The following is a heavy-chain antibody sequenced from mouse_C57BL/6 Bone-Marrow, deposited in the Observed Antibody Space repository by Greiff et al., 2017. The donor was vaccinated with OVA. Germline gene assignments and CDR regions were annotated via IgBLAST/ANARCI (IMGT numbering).Heavy chain of an antibody. CDR3: ARHEEAGYSFAY. CDR1: GYTFTEYT. CDR2: FYPGSGSI. V-gene: IGHV1-62-2*01. J-gene: IGHJ3*01. Sequence: VKLVESGAELVKPGASVKLSCKASGYTFTEYTIHWVKQRSGQGLEWIGWFYPGSGSIKYNEKFKDKATLTADKSSSTVYMELSRLTSEDSAVYFCARHEEAGYSFAYWGQGTLVTVSA.